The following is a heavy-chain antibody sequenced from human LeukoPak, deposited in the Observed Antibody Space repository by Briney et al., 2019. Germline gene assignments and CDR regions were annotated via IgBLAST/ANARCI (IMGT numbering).Heavy chain of an antibody. Sequence: ASVKVSCKASGYTFTGYYMHWVRQAPGQGLEWMGWINPNSGGTNYAQKFQGRVTMTRDKSISTAYMELSRLRSDDTAVYYCARDGGGSYSDFDYWGQGTLVTVSS. CDR2: INPNSGGT. V-gene: IGHV1-2*02. CDR1: GYTFTGYY. CDR3: ARDGGGSYSDFDY. J-gene: IGHJ4*02. D-gene: IGHD1-26*01.